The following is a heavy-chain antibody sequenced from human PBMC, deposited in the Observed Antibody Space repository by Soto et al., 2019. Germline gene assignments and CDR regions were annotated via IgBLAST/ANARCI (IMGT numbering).Heavy chain of an antibody. Sequence: GGSLRLSCAASGFSFGNYWMSWVRQAPGRGLEWVANINQDGSEKSYVDSVRGRSTISRDNAKNSPDLQMNSLRVEDTAVYYCARGLVTKVATPNWYFDLWGRGTLVTVSS. D-gene: IGHD4-17*01. CDR1: GFSFGNYW. J-gene: IGHJ2*01. CDR3: ARGLVTKVATPNWYFDL. CDR2: INQDGSEK. V-gene: IGHV3-7*01.